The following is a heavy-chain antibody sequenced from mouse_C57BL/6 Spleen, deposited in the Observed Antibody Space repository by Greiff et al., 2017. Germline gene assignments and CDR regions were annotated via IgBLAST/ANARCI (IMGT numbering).Heavy chain of an antibody. CDR1: GYAFTNYL. CDR3: ARDYDYDSYWYFDV. V-gene: IGHV1-54*01. Sequence: QVQLQQSGAELVRPGTSVKVSCKASGYAFTNYLIEWVKQRPGQGLEWIGVINPGSGGTNYNEKFKGKATLTADKSSSTAYMQLSSLTSEDSAVYFGARDYDYDSYWYFDVWGTGTTVTVSS. CDR2: INPGSGGT. D-gene: IGHD2-4*01. J-gene: IGHJ1*03.